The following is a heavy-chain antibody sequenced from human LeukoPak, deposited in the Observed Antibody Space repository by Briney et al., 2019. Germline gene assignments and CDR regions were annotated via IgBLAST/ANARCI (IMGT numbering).Heavy chain of an antibody. CDR1: GYSISSGYY. J-gene: IGHJ4*01. V-gene: IGHV4-38-2*02. Sequence: NPSETLSLTCTVSGYSISSGYYWGWIRQPPGKGLEWIGSIYHSGSTYYNPSLKSRVTISVDTSKNQFSLKLSSVTAADTAIFYCARSMVTTDRNFDHWGQGTLVTVSS. D-gene: IGHD2-21*02. CDR3: ARSMVTTDRNFDH. CDR2: IYHSGST.